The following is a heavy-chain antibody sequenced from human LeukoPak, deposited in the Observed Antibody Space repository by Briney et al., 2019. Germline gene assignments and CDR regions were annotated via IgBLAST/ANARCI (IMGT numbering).Heavy chain of an antibody. Sequence: GASVKVSCKTSGYLFTTYGISWVRQAPGQGLEWMGWISAYNGNTNYAQKLQGRVTMTTDTSTSTAYVELRSLRSDDTAVYYCARERREDVDFWSGYRDYWGQGTLVTVSS. CDR3: ARERREDVDFWSGYRDY. CDR1: GYLFTTYG. J-gene: IGHJ4*02. D-gene: IGHD3-3*01. CDR2: ISAYNGNT. V-gene: IGHV1-18*01.